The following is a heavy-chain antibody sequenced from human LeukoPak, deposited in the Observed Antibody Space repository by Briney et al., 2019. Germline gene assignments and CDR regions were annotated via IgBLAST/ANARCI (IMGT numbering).Heavy chain of an antibody. CDR3: ARDKSSWKAARYYYYMDV. Sequence: SETLSLTCTVSGGSISSYYWSWIRQPAGKGLEWIGRIYTSGSTNYNPSLKSRVTMSVDTSKNQFSLKLSSVTAADTAVYYCARDKSSWKAARYYYYMDVWGKGTTVTVSS. CDR1: GGSISSYY. D-gene: IGHD1-1*01. CDR2: IYTSGST. J-gene: IGHJ6*03. V-gene: IGHV4-4*07.